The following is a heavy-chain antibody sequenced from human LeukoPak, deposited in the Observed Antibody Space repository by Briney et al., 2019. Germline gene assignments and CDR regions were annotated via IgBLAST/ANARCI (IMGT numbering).Heavy chain of an antibody. Sequence: ASVKVSCKASGYIFSNYAMNWVRQAPGQGLEWMGWINTNTGNPTYAQGFTGRFVFSLDTSVSTAYLQISSLKAADTAVYYCTRGSGCSGGTCYFSSEYWGQGTLVTVSS. J-gene: IGHJ4*02. D-gene: IGHD2-15*01. V-gene: IGHV7-4-1*02. CDR2: INTNTGNP. CDR1: GYIFSNYA. CDR3: TRGSGCSGGTCYFSSEY.